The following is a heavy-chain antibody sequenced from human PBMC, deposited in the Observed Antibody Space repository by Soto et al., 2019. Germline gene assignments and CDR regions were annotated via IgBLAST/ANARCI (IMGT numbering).Heavy chain of an antibody. V-gene: IGHV1-18*01. CDR2: ISAYNGNT. J-gene: IGHJ4*02. CDR3: ARDLESFLEWLTAPFDY. CDR1: GYTFTNYG. Sequence: ASVKVSCKASGYTFTNYGISWVRPAPGQGLEWMGWISAYNGNTNYAQNLQGRVTMTTNTSTTTAYMELRSLRSDDTAVYYCARDLESFLEWLTAPFDYWGQGTLVTVSS. D-gene: IGHD3-3*01.